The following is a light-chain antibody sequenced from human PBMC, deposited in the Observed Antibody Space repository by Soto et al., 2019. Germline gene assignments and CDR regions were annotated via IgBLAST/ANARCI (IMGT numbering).Light chain of an antibody. CDR2: GAS. CDR3: KQKNNWPRGT. J-gene: IGKJ1*01. V-gene: IGKV3-15*01. Sequence: EIVMTQSPATLSVSPGERATLSCRASQSVSSNLAWYQQKPGQAPRLLIYGASTRATGIPARFSGSGSGTDFPLTISSLQFEDFAVYYCKQKNNWPRGTSGQGTKGNIK. CDR1: QSVSSN.